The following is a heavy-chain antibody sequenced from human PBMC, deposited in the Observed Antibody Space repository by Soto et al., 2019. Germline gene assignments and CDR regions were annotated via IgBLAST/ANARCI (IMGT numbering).Heavy chain of an antibody. J-gene: IGHJ3*02. V-gene: IGHV3-53*01. Sequence: DVQLVESGGGLIQPGGSLRLSCVASGLTVSGKKYMAWVRQAPGKGPEWLSGVYDLDGTYYADSVRGRFTTSIDSSRTTVYLQMSDLTPEDTALYFCATRHIREHAYDIWGPGTIVTVSA. D-gene: IGHD3-3*01. CDR1: GLTVSGKKY. CDR2: VYDLDGT. CDR3: ATRHIREHAYDI.